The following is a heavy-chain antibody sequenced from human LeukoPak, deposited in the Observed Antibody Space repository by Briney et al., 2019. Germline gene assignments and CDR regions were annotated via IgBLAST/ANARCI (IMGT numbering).Heavy chain of an antibody. V-gene: IGHV3-23*01. D-gene: IGHD2-15*01. CDR3: AKFWCSGGSCSWHYYGMDV. J-gene: IGHJ6*02. CDR1: GFTFSSYA. CDR2: ISGSGGST. Sequence: PGGSLRLSCAASGFTFSSYAMSWVRQAPGKGLEWVSAISGSGGSTYYADSVKGRFTISRDNSKNTLYLQMNSLRAEDTAVYYCAKFWCSGGSCSWHYYGMDVWGQGTTVTVSS.